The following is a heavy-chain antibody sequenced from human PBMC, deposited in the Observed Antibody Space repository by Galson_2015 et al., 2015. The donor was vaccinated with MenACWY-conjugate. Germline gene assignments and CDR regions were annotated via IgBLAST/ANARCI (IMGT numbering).Heavy chain of an antibody. V-gene: IGHV3-15*07. J-gene: IGHJ4*02. CDR3: TTEPYSSTTPPFDY. CDR2: IKSKTDGGTT. D-gene: IGHD6-13*01. Sequence: SLRLSCAASGFTFSNAWMNWVRQAPGKGLDWVGRIKSKTDGGTTDYAAPVKGRFTISRDDSKNTLYLQMNSLKTEDTAVYYCTTEPYSSTTPPFDYWGQGTLVTVSS. CDR1: GFTFSNAW.